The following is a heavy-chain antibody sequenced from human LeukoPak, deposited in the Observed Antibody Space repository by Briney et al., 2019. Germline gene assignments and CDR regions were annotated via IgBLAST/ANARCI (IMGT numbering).Heavy chain of an antibody. CDR1: GFTFSSYG. V-gene: IGHV3-30*18. CDR2: ISCDGSNK. D-gene: IGHD3-10*02. CDR3: AELGITMIGGV. J-gene: IGHJ6*04. Sequence: GGSLRLSCAASGFTFSSYGMHWVRQAPGKGLEWVAVISCDGSNKYYADSAKGRFTISRDNAKNSLYLQMNSLRAEDTAVYYCAELGITMIGGVWGKGTTVTISS.